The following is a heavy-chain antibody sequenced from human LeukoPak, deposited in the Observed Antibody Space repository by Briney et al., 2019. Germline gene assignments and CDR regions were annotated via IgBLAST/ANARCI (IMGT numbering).Heavy chain of an antibody. CDR3: ARVPRITGTTSAARPFDY. CDR1: GGSFSGYY. V-gene: IGHV4-34*01. J-gene: IGHJ4*02. CDR2: INHSGST. D-gene: IGHD1-20*01. Sequence: PSETLSLTCAVYGGSFSGYYWSWIRQPPGKGLEWIGEINHSGSTNYNPSLKSGVTISVDTSKNQFSLKLSSVTAADTAVYYCARVPRITGTTSAARPFDYWGQGTLVTVSS.